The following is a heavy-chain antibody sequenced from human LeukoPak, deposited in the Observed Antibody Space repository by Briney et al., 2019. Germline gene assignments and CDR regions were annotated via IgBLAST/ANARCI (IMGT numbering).Heavy chain of an antibody. D-gene: IGHD5-12*01. V-gene: IGHV3-30-3*02. J-gene: IGHJ4*02. Sequence: GGSLRLSCAASGFTFSSYAMHWVRQAPGRGLEWVAVISYDGSNKYYADSVKGRFTISRDNSKNTLYLQMNSLRAEDTAVYYCAKSYNGYESKPDYWGQGTLVTVSS. CDR2: ISYDGSNK. CDR3: AKSYNGYESKPDY. CDR1: GFTFSSYA.